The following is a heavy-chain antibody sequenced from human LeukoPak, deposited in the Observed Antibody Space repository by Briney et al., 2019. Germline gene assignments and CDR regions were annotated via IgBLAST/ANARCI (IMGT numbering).Heavy chain of an antibody. CDR1: GGSISSYY. CDR2: IYYSGST. CDR3: ARGERDMYSSSWWEFDY. V-gene: IGHV4-59*01. Sequence: SETLSLTCTVSGGSISSYYRSWIRQPPGKGLEWIGYIYYSGSTNYNPSLKSRVTISVDTSKNQFSLKLSSVTAADTAVYYCARGERDMYSSSWWEFDYWGQGTLVTVSS. D-gene: IGHD6-13*01. J-gene: IGHJ4*02.